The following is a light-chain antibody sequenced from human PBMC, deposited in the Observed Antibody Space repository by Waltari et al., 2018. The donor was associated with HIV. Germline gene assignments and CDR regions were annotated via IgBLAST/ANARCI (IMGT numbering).Light chain of an antibody. J-gene: IGLJ1*01. CDR2: EVT. Sequence: QSALTQPASVSGSPGQSITISCTGTNSDIGKYNLVSWYQQHPGRVPKVLIFEVTTRPSWISQRCAGSKSDNTASLTISGLQAEDEADYYCSSYATGNTYVFGTGTSVTVL. CDR3: SSYATGNTYV. CDR1: NSDIGKYNL. V-gene: IGLV2-23*02.